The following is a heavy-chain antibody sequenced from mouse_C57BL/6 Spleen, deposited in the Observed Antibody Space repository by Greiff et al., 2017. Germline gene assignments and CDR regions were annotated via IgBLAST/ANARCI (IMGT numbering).Heavy chain of an antibody. J-gene: IGHJ1*03. CDR3: ARSLITTVGATDWYFDV. CDR2: IDPNSGGT. V-gene: IGHV1-72*01. Sequence: VQLQQSGPELVKPGASVKLSCKASGYTFTSYWMHWVKQRPGRGLAWIGRIDPNSGGTKYNEKFKSKATLTVDKPSSTAYMQLSSLTSEDSAVYICARSLITTVGATDWYFDVWGTGTTVTVSS. D-gene: IGHD1-1*01. CDR1: GYTFTSYW.